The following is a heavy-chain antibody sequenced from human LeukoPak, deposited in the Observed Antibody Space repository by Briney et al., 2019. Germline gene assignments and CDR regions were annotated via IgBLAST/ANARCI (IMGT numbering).Heavy chain of an antibody. CDR2: TKPDGSQK. CDR1: GFTFSNSW. Sequence: GGSLRLSCADYGFTFSNSWMTWLRQAPGKGLEWVATTKPDGSQKYYVDSVKGRFFISRDNVKDSLYLQMDSLRADDTAVYYCVRDRGYTSFDFWGQGTLVAVSS. V-gene: IGHV3-7*01. J-gene: IGHJ4*02. D-gene: IGHD5-18*01. CDR3: VRDRGYTSFDF.